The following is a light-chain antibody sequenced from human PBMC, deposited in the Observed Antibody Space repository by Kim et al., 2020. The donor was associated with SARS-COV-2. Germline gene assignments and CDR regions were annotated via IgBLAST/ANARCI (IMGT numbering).Light chain of an antibody. CDR2: ANI. Sequence: RVTSSSSKSSSNIGSGNYLHSDQRHPGTAHKLLIYANINRPSGFPDRFSGSKSVTSASLAITGLQAEDEADYYCRSYDSSLSGSEFGGGTQLTGL. V-gene: IGLV1-40*01. J-gene: IGLJ2*01. CDR3: RSYDSSLSGSE. CDR1: SSNIGSGNY.